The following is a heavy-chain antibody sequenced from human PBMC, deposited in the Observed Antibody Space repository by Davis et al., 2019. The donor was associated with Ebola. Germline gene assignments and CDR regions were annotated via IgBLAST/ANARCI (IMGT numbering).Heavy chain of an antibody. D-gene: IGHD3-3*01. CDR2: ISSSSSTI. J-gene: IGHJ4*02. CDR1: GFIFSSYS. V-gene: IGHV3-48*02. Sequence: GGSLRLSCAASGFIFSSYSMNWVRQAPGKGLEWVSYISSSSSTIYYADSVKGRFTISRDNAKNSLYLQMNSLRDEDTAVYYCACPIFGVNSNFDYWGQGTLVTVSS. CDR3: ACPIFGVNSNFDY.